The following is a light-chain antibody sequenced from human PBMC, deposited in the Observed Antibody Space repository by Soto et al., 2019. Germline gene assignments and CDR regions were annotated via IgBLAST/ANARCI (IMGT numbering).Light chain of an antibody. J-gene: IGKJ1*01. CDR3: QQYNSYPKT. Sequence: DIQMTQSPSTLSASVGDRVTITCRATQRISRWLAWYQQKPGKAPKLLIHDASILESGVPSRFSGGGSGTEFTLTISSLQPDDLATYYCQQYNSYPKTFGQGIKVEIK. CDR1: QRISRW. CDR2: DAS. V-gene: IGKV1-5*01.